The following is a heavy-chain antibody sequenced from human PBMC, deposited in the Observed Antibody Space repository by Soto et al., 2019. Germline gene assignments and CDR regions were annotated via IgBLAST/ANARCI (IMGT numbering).Heavy chain of an antibody. D-gene: IGHD1-26*01. CDR3: ARERSGASYVFDD. V-gene: IGHV4-31*03. CDR1: GGSISSGGYY. CDR2: IYRSGTN. J-gene: IGHJ4*02. Sequence: SETLSLTCTVSGGSISSGGYYWSWIRQYPGKGLEWIGYIYRSGTNYYNPSLTSRITMSVDTSKNQFSLKLSSVTVADTAIYNCARERSGASYVFDDWGQGTLVTVSS.